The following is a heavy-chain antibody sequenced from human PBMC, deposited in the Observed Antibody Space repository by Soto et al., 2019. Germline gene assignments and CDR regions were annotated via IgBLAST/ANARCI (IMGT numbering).Heavy chain of an antibody. D-gene: IGHD5-18*01. V-gene: IGHV3-30*03. CDR2: ISDDRSNK. CDR3: ARDPPAGGYSYGAFYGMDV. CDR1: GFTFSSDA. J-gene: IGHJ6*02. Sequence: GGSLRLSCAASGFTFSSDAMHWVRQAPGKGLEWVAVISDDRSNKYYSDSVKGRFTISRDNSKDTLYLQLNSLRPEDSAVYYCARDPPAGGYSYGAFYGMDVWGQGTTVTV.